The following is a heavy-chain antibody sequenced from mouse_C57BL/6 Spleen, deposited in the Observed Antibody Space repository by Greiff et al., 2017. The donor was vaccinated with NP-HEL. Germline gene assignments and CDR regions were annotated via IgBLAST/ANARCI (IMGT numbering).Heavy chain of an antibody. Sequence: LVESGPELVKPGASVKISCKASGYSFTDYNMNWVKQSNGKSLEWIGVINPNYGTTSYNQKFKGKATLTVDQSSSTAYMQLNSLTSEDSAVYYCARGDYDERYYAMDYWGQGTSVTVSS. CDR3: ARGDYDERYYAMDY. V-gene: IGHV1-39*01. J-gene: IGHJ4*01. CDR2: INPNYGTT. D-gene: IGHD2-4*01. CDR1: GYSFTDYN.